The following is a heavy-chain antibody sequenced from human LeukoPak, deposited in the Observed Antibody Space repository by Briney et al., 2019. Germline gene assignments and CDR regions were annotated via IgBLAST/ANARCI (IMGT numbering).Heavy chain of an antibody. CDR2: INSNGDIT. J-gene: IGHJ4*02. CDR1: GFTFSGYW. CDR3: VKSPHASSSYFHY. V-gene: IGHV3-64D*06. D-gene: IGHD6-13*01. Sequence: GGSLRLSCAASGFTFSGYWMHWVRQAPGKGLEYVSAINSNGDITDYADSVKGRFTISRDNSKNTLHLQMSSLTVEDTAVYYCVKSPHASSSYFHYWGQGTLVTVSS.